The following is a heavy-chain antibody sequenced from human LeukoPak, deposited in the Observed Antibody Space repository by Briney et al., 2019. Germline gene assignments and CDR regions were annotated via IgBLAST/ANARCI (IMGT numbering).Heavy chain of an antibody. Sequence: GRSLRLSCAASGFTFSSYAMHWVRQAPGKGLEWAVVISYDGSNKYYADSVKGRFTISRDSSKNTLYLQINSLRADDTAVYYCARDLGGSYYGIFDYWSQGTLVTVSS. CDR1: GFTFSSYA. CDR2: ISYDGSNK. CDR3: ARDLGGSYYGIFDY. V-gene: IGHV3-30*14. J-gene: IGHJ4*02. D-gene: IGHD1-26*01.